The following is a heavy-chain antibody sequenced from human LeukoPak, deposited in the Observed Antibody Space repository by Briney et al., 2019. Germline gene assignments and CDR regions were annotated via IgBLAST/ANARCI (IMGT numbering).Heavy chain of an antibody. CDR1: GYTFTGYY. V-gene: IGHV1-2*02. Sequence: GASVKVSCQASGYTFTGYYMHWVRQAPGQGLEWMGWINPNTGGTNYAQKFQGRVTMTRDTSISTAYMELSRLRSDDTAVYYCARAFGRSERSTGYWGQGTLVTVSS. D-gene: IGHD3-10*01. J-gene: IGHJ4*02. CDR3: ARAFGRSERSTGY. CDR2: INPNTGGT.